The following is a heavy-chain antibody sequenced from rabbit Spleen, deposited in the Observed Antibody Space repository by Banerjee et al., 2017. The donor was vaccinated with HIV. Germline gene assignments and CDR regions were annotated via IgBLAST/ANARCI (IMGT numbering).Heavy chain of an antibody. V-gene: IGHV1S40*01. Sequence: QSLEESGGDLVKPGASLTLTCTASGFDLSSYYMCWFRQAPGKGLEWIGCIYAGSGSAYYASWAKGRFTISKTSSTTVTLQMTSLTAADTATYFCARDPDGNGGDFNLWGPGTLVTVS. CDR3: ARDPDGNGGDFNL. J-gene: IGHJ4*01. D-gene: IGHD6-1*01. CDR1: GFDLSSYY. CDR2: IYAGSGSA.